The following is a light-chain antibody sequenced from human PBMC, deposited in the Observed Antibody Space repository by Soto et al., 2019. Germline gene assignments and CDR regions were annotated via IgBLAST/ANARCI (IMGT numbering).Light chain of an antibody. J-gene: IGLJ1*01. Sequence: QSALTQPPSASGSPGQSVTISCTGTSSDVGGYKYVSWYQQHPDKAPKLMIFEVNKRPSGVPDRFSGSKSGNTASLTVSGLHAEDEADYYCSSYAGINNLGVFGTGTKVTVL. V-gene: IGLV2-8*01. CDR3: SSYAGINNLGV. CDR1: SSDVGGYKY. CDR2: EVN.